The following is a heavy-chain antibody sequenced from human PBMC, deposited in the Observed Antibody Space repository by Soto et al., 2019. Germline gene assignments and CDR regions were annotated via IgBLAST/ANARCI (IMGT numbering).Heavy chain of an antibody. CDR3: ARGGSGSGSAFDI. V-gene: IGHV1-3*01. J-gene: IGHJ3*02. Sequence: XSVKVSCNASGGPFSSYAMHLVRQAPGQRLEWMGWINAGNGNTKYSQKFQGRVTITRDTSASTAYMELSSLRSEDTAVYYCARGGSGSGSAFDIWGQGTMVTVSS. CDR2: INAGNGNT. D-gene: IGHD6-19*01. CDR1: GGPFSSYA.